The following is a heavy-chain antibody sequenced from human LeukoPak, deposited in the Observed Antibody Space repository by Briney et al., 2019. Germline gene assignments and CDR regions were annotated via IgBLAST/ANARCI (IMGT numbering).Heavy chain of an antibody. Sequence: GGSLRLSCAASGFTFRSYGMSWVRQAPGKGLEWVSAISGSGGSTNYADSVKGRFTISRDSSKNTLFLHMNTLRAEDTAIYYCAKDRTVGASYWYFDLWGRGTLVTVSS. CDR2: ISGSGGST. V-gene: IGHV3-23*01. CDR1: GFTFRSYG. CDR3: AKDRTVGASYWYFDL. J-gene: IGHJ2*01. D-gene: IGHD1-26*01.